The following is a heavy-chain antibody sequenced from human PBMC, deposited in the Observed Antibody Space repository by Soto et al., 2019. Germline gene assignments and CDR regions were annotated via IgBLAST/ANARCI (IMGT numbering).Heavy chain of an antibody. CDR1: GGSISSGGYY. CDR2: IYYSGST. J-gene: IGHJ4*02. Sequence: QVQLQESGPGLVKPSQTLSLTCTVSGGSISSGGYYWSWIRQHPGKGLEWIGYIYYSGSTYYNPYLKSRVTISVDTSKNQFSLKLSSVTAADTAVYYCARVSPSVAEGVATIWGYFDYWGQGTLVTVSS. CDR3: ARVSPSVAEGVATIWGYFDY. D-gene: IGHD5-12*01. V-gene: IGHV4-31*03.